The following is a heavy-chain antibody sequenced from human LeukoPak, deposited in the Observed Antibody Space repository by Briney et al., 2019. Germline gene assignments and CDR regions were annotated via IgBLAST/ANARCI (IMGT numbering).Heavy chain of an antibody. V-gene: IGHV4-61*01. CDR1: SGSVSSGSYY. J-gene: IGHJ4*02. CDR3: ARDYGDYIGGYFDY. D-gene: IGHD4-17*01. CDR2: IRYSGST. Sequence: SETLSLTCTVSSGSVSSGSYYWSWIRQPPGKGLEWIAYIRYSGSTDYNLSLKSRVTISVDTSKNQFSLKLSSVTAADTAVYYCARDYGDYIGGYFDYWGQGTLVTVSS.